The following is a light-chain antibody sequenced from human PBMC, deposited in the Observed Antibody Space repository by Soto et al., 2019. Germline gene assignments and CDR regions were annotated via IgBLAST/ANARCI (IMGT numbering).Light chain of an antibody. CDR3: QHYGTATRT. Sequence: EIVLTQSPGTLSLSPGESATLSCRATQSVSATYLAWYQQKPGQAPRLLIYAASSRASDIPDRFSGSGSGTDFALAISRLEPEDFAVYWCQHYGTATRTFGQGIKVEIK. J-gene: IGKJ1*01. CDR2: AAS. V-gene: IGKV3-20*01. CDR1: QSVSATY.